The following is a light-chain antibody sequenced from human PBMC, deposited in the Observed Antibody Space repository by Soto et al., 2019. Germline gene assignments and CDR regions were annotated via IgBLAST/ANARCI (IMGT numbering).Light chain of an antibody. CDR1: SSDVGGYNY. CDR3: SSYTSSSTWV. V-gene: IGLV2-14*01. Sequence: QSALTQPASVSGSPGQSIPISCTGTSSDVGGYNYVSWYQQKPGKAPKLMIYDVSNRPSGVSNRFSGSKSGNTASLTISGLQDEDEADYYCSSYTSSSTWVFGGGTQLTVL. CDR2: DVS. J-gene: IGLJ3*02.